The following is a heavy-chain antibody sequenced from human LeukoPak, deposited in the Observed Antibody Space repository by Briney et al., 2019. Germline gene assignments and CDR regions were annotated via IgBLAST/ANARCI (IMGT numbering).Heavy chain of an antibody. J-gene: IGHJ4*02. CDR1: RGSISGCD. CDR3: ARGRQYFDH. CDR2: IYYSGTT. Sequence: SETLSLTCSVSRGSISGCDWSWIRQPPGKGLEWIAYIYYSGTTNYNPSLNSRVTISVDTSNNHFSLKLSSVTAADTAVYYCARGRQYFDHWGQGTLVTVSS. V-gene: IGHV4-59*01.